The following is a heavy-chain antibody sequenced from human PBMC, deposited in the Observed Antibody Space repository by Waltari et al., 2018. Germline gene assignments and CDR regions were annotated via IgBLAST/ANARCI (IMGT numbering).Heavy chain of an antibody. CDR1: GGSISSYY. Sequence: QVQLQESGPGLVKPSETLSLTCTVSGGSISSYYWSWIRQPPGKGLEWIGYIYYSGSTNYNPSLKRRVTISVDTSKNQFSLKLSSVAAADTAVYYCARDPLRAYGSGSPYDAFDIWGQGTMVTVSS. D-gene: IGHD3-10*01. CDR3: ARDPLRAYGSGSPYDAFDI. J-gene: IGHJ3*02. CDR2: IYYSGST. V-gene: IGHV4-59*01.